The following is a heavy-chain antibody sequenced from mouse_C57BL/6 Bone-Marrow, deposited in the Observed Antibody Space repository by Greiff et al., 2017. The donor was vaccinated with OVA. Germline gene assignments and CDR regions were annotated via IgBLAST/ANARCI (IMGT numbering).Heavy chain of an antibody. Sequence: QVQLQQPGAELVKPGASVKLSCKASGYTFTSYWMHWVKQRPGQGLEWIGMIHPNSGSTNYNEKFKSKATLTVDKSSSTAYMQLSSLTSEDSAVYYGARGGGIYYDYDGYWGQGTTLTVSS. CDR3: ARGGGIYYDYDGY. CDR2: IHPNSGST. V-gene: IGHV1-64*01. J-gene: IGHJ2*01. CDR1: GYTFTSYW. D-gene: IGHD2-4*01.